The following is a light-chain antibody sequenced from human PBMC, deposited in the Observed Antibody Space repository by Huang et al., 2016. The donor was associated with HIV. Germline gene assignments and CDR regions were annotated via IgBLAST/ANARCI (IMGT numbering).Light chain of an antibody. J-gene: IGKJ2*01. V-gene: IGKV3-11*01. CDR2: DTS. CDR1: QSVGGY. Sequence: EIVLTQSPATLSLSPGERATLSCRASQSVGGYLAWYRQKPGQAPRLLIYDTSTMATGIPARFSGSGSETDFTRTIGSLEPEYFAVYYCQQPGSFGQGTKVDIK. CDR3: QQPGS.